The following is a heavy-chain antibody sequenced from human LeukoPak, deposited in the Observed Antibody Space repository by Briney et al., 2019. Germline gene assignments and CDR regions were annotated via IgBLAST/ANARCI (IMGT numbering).Heavy chain of an antibody. J-gene: IGHJ4*02. Sequence: PGGSLRLSCAASGFTFSSYSMNWVRQAPGKGLEWVSYISSSSSTIYYADSVKGRFTISRDNAKNSLYLQMNSLRAEDTAVYYCARGTTYYYDSSGYSVDCWGQGTLVTVSS. D-gene: IGHD3-22*01. CDR1: GFTFSSYS. CDR2: ISSSSSTI. V-gene: IGHV3-48*04. CDR3: ARGTTYYYDSSGYSVDC.